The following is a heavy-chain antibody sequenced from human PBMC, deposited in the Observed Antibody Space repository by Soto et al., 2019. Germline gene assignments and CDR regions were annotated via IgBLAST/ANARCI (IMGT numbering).Heavy chain of an antibody. D-gene: IGHD1-26*01. Sequence: GGSLRLSCGASGFTFSNYGMHWVRQAPGKGLEWVAIIWHDGNNKYYADSVRGRFIISRDNSKNRLYLQMNSLRAEDTAVYYCASDLVGASDSYGLDVWGQGTPVTVSS. CDR2: IWHDGNNK. V-gene: IGHV3-33*01. CDR3: ASDLVGASDSYGLDV. J-gene: IGHJ6*02. CDR1: GFTFSNYG.